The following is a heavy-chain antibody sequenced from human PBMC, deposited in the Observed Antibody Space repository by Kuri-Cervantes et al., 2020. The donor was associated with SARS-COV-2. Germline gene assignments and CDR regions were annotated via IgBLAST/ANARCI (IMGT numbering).Heavy chain of an antibody. CDR1: GFTFSSYG. CDR2: ISSSSSTI. D-gene: IGHD2-15*01. J-gene: IGHJ3*02. V-gene: IGHV3-48*01. Sequence: GESLKISCAASGFTFSSYGMHWVRQAPGKGLEWVSYISSSSSTIYYADSVKGRFTISRDNAKNSLYLQMNSLRAEDTAVYYCATRPTPRYDEAFDIWGQGTMVTVSS. CDR3: ATRPTPRYDEAFDI.